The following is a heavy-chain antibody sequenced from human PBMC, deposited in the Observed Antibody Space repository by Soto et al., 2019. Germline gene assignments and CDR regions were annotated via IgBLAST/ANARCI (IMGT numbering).Heavy chain of an antibody. CDR2: ISYDGSNK. V-gene: IGHV3-30*18. D-gene: IGHD2-15*01. CDR3: AKDGFGGSCSRCGRDKIGS. J-gene: IGHJ6*03. Sequence: PGGSLRLSCAASRFTFSSYVMHWVRQAPRKRLGWVAVISYDGSNKYYADSVKGRFTISRDNSKNTLYLQMNSLRAEDTAVYYCAKDGFGGSCSRCGRDKIGSWRKGTRV. CDR1: RFTFSSYV.